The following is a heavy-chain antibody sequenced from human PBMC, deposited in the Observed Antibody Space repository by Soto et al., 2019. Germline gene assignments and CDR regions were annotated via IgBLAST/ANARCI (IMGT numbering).Heavy chain of an antibody. Sequence: GGSLRLSCVASGFNFDDHVMHWVRQVPGKGLEWVGHINWDGYSIGYGGPVRGRFTISRDNAKNTLYLQMNNLRAEDSGLYYCTRGPRPISTGTGAYWGQGTQVTAPQ. V-gene: IGHV3-20*04. CDR1: GFNFDDHV. J-gene: IGHJ4*02. CDR3: TRGPRPISTGTGAY. CDR2: INWDGYSI. D-gene: IGHD3-10*01.